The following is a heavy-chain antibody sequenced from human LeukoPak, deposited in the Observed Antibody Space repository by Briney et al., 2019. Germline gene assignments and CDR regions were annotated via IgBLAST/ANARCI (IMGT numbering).Heavy chain of an antibody. J-gene: IGHJ4*02. CDR1: GYTFTSYD. CDR3: ARTSGSYYSDY. D-gene: IGHD1-26*01. CDR2: MNPNSGNT. Sequence: ASVKVSCKASGYTFTSYDINWVRQATGQGLEWMGWMNPNSGNTGYAQKFQGRVTITRNTSISTAYMELSSLRSEDTAVHYCARTSGSYYSDYWGKGTLVTVSS. V-gene: IGHV1-8*03.